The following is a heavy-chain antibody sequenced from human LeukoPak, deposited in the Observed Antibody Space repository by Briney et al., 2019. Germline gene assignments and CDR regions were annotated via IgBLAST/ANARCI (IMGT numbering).Heavy chain of an antibody. CDR1: GFTFSSYG. CDR2: IWYDGSNK. CDR3: ARGYGDYPTLYFDY. V-gene: IGHV3-33*08. D-gene: IGHD4-17*01. Sequence: PGGSLRLSCAASGFTFSSYGMHWVRQAPGKGLEWVAVIWYDGSNKYYAHSVKGGFTISRDNSKNTRYLQINGLRAEDTAVYYCARGYGDYPTLYFDYWGQGTLVTVSS. J-gene: IGHJ4*02.